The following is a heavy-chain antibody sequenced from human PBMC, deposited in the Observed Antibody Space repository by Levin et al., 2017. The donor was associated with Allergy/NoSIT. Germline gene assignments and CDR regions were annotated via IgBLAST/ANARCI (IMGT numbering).Heavy chain of an antibody. CDR2: ISSSSSTI. CDR3: ARDGYSSSSSLGCFDY. D-gene: IGHD6-6*01. J-gene: IGHJ4*02. V-gene: IGHV3-48*02. Sequence: GGSLRLSCAASGFTFSSYSMNWVRQAPGKGLEWVSYISSSSSTIYYADSVKGRFTISRDNAKNSLYLQMNSLRDEDTAVYYCARDGYSSSSSLGCFDYWGQGTLVTVSS. CDR1: GFTFSSYS.